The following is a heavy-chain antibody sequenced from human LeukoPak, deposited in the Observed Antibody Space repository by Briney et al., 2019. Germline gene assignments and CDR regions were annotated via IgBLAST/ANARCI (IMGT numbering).Heavy chain of an antibody. D-gene: IGHD3-3*01. V-gene: IGHV4-38-2*02. J-gene: IGHJ4*02. CDR3: ARATLGYDFWSGYYTGEFDY. CDR1: GYSISSGYY. CDR2: IYHSGST. Sequence: SETPSLTCTVSGYSISSGYYWGWIRQPPGKGLEWIGSIYHSGSTYYNPSLKSRVTISVDTSKNQFSLKLSSVTAADTAVYYCARATLGYDFWSGYYTGEFDYWGQGTLVTVSS.